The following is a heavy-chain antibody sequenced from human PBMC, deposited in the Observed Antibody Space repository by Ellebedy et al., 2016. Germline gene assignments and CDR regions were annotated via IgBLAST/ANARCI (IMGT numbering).Heavy chain of an antibody. Sequence: SETLSLTCNVSGGSVSSDYWNWIRRPPGKGLEWIGFVFHSGAPLYSPSLKSRVTMSVDTSKRQFSLRLTSVTAADTAVYYCAKWNGGWYAFEVWGQGTMVTVSS. CDR3: AKWNGGWYAFEV. V-gene: IGHV4-59*02. J-gene: IGHJ3*01. CDR2: VFHSGAP. CDR1: GGSVSSDY. D-gene: IGHD6-19*01.